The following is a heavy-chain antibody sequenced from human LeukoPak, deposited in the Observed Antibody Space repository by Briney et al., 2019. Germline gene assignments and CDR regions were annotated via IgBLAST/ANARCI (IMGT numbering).Heavy chain of an antibody. CDR2: MNPNSGNT. J-gene: IGHJ4*02. CDR1: GYTFTSYD. Sequence: ASVKVSCKASGYTFTSYDINWVRQATGQGLEWMGWMNPNSGNTGYAQKFQGRVTMTRNTSISTAYMELSSLRSEDTAGYYCARTYYDSSGYYLGLGYWGQGTLVTVSS. V-gene: IGHV1-8*01. D-gene: IGHD3-22*01. CDR3: ARTYYDSSGYYLGLGY.